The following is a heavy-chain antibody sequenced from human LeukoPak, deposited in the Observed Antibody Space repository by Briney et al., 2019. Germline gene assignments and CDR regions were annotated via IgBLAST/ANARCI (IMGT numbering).Heavy chain of an antibody. Sequence: GGSLRLSCAAPGFTLSIYAMSWVRQAPGKGLEWVSTISDSGGITYTADSVKGRFTISRDNSKNTLYLQMNSLRAEDTAVYYCARDPRRTGATRDAFDIWGQGTMVTVSS. CDR3: ARDPRRTGATRDAFDI. J-gene: IGHJ3*02. D-gene: IGHD1-1*01. CDR1: GFTLSIYA. V-gene: IGHV3-23*01. CDR2: ISDSGGIT.